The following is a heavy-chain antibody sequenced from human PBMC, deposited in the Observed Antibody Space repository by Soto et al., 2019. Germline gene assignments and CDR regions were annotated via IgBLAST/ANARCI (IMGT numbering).Heavy chain of an antibody. J-gene: IGHJ4*02. V-gene: IGHV3-23*01. Sequence: EVQVLESGGGLVQPGGSLRLSCAATGFTFSDFAMSWVRQAPGKGLEWVSRIYGGGNGPHYADSVKGRVTISRDNSKNTLYLQMKRLRAEDTAVYYCAKMEGMDPWAYSFDYWGQGTRVTVSS. CDR3: AKMEGMDPWAYSFDY. D-gene: IGHD2-2*03. CDR1: GFTFSDFA. CDR2: IYGGGNGP.